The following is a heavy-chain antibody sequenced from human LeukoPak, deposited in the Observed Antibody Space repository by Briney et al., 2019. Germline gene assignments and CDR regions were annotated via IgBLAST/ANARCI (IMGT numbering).Heavy chain of an antibody. CDR2: ISSSSSTI. CDR1: GFTFSSYS. J-gene: IGHJ5*02. CDR3: ARVKGITIFGDTYNWFDP. D-gene: IGHD3-3*01. Sequence: GGSLRLSCAASGFTFSSYSMNWVRQAPGKGLEWVSYISSSSSTIYYADSVKGRFTISRDNAKNSLYLQMNSLRAEDTAVYYCARVKGITIFGDTYNWFDPWGQGTLDTVSS. V-gene: IGHV3-48*01.